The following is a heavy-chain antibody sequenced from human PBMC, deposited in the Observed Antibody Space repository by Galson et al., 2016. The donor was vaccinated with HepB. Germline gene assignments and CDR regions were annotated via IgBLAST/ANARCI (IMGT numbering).Heavy chain of an antibody. Sequence: SLRLSCAASGITVTTNYISWVRQAPGKGLEWVAVLYSGGTTVYADSVRGRFTISRDDSKNTVHLQMNSMRVEDTARYFCASAPTITTIWGSWGRGTLGPVSS. J-gene: IGHJ5*02. V-gene: IGHV3-53*01. CDR1: GITVTTNY. D-gene: IGHD5-24*01. CDR3: ASAPTITTIWGS. CDR2: LYSGGTT.